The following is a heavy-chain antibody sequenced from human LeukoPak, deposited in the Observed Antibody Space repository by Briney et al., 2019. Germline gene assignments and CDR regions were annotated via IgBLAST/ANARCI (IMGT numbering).Heavy chain of an antibody. CDR3: AKDMSERKGSLWGVIIPFDP. D-gene: IGHD3-10*01. J-gene: IGHJ5*02. CDR2: IRYDGSNQ. CDR1: GFTFSSYG. V-gene: IGHV3-30*02. Sequence: GGSLRLSCAASGFTFSSYGMHWVRQAPGKGLEWVAFIRYDGSNQYYVDAVKGRFTISRDNSNNTVHLQMNSLRPEDTAVYYCAKDMSERKGSLWGVIIPFDPWAREPWSPSPQ.